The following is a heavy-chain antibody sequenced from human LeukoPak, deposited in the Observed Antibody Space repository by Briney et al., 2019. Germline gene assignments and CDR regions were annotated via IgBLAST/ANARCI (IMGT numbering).Heavy chain of an antibody. V-gene: IGHV3-53*01. CDR2: IYSGGTT. Sequence: GGSLRLSCAASGFTVSSNYMRWVRQAPGKGLEWVSVIYSGGTTYYADSVRGRFTISRDNLKNTLYLQMNSLRAEDTAVYYCARESSAAPYYFDYWGQGTLVTVSS. J-gene: IGHJ4*02. CDR1: GFTVSSNY. D-gene: IGHD6-6*01. CDR3: ARESSAAPYYFDY.